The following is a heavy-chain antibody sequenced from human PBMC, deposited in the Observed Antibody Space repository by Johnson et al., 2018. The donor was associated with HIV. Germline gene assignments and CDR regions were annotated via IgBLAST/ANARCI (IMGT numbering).Heavy chain of an antibody. CDR3: AKAVTGEGAFDI. Sequence: VQLVESRGDLVKPGGSLRLSCAASGFTFSTYAMSWVRQAPGRGLEWVSAISGGGGSTYYADSVKGRFTISRDNAKNTLYLQMNSLRAEDTAVYHCAKAVTGEGAFDIWGQGTMVTVSS. V-gene: IGHV3-23*04. D-gene: IGHD7-27*01. J-gene: IGHJ3*02. CDR1: GFTFSTYA. CDR2: ISGGGGST.